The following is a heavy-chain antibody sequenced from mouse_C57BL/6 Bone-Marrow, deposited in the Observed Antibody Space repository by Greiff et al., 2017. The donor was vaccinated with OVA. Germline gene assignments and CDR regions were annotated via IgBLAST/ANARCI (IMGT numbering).Heavy chain of an antibody. CDR1: GYTFTDYE. CDR2: IDPETGGT. Sequence: QVHVKQSGAELVRPGASVTLSCKASGYTFTDYEMHWVKQTPVHGLEWIGAIDPETGGTAYNQKFKGKAILTADKSSSTAYMEFRSLTSEDSAAYYCTTYDDSKGWFAYWGQGTLVTVSA. J-gene: IGHJ3*01. V-gene: IGHV1-15*01. D-gene: IGHD1-1*01. CDR3: TTYDDSKGWFAY.